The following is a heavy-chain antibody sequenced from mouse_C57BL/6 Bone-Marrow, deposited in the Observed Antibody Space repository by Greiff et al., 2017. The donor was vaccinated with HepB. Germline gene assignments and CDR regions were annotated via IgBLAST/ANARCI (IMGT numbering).Heavy chain of an antibody. CDR3: AREYGSRENYFDY. V-gene: IGHV1-81*01. D-gene: IGHD1-1*01. J-gene: IGHJ2*01. CDR1: GYTFTSYG. Sequence: QVQLKQSGAELARPGASVKLSCKASGYTFTSYGISWVKQRTGQGLEWIGEIYPRSGNTYYNDKFKGKATLTADKSSSTAYRELRSLTSEDSAVYFCAREYGSRENYFDYWGQGTTLTVSS. CDR2: IYPRSGNT.